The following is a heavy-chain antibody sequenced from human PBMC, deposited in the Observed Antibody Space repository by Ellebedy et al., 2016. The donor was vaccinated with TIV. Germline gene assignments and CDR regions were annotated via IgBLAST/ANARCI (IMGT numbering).Heavy chain of an antibody. CDR3: AREQPQGDGMDV. J-gene: IGHJ6*02. V-gene: IGHV3-7*01. CDR2: IKQDGSEK. Sequence: GESLKISXAASGFTFSSYWMSWVRQAPGKGLEWVANIKQDGSEKYYVDSVKGRFTISRDNAKNSLYLQMNSLRAEDTAVYYCAREQPQGDGMDVWGQGTTVTVSS. CDR1: GFTFSSYW. D-gene: IGHD3-10*01.